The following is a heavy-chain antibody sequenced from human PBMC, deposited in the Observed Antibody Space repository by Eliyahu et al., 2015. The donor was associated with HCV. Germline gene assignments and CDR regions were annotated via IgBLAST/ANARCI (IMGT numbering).Heavy chain of an antibody. V-gene: IGHV4-59*01. CDR3: ASGGGGIAVTGTGGWFDP. CDR1: TYY. J-gene: IGHJ5*02. D-gene: IGHD6-19*01. Sequence: QVQLQESGPGLVKPSETLSLTTYYWSWIRQPPGKGLEWIGYIHYSGSTNYNPSLKSRVTISVDTSKNQFSLNLTSVTAADTAMYYCASGGGGIAVTGTGGWFDPWGQGTLVTVSS. CDR2: IHYSGST.